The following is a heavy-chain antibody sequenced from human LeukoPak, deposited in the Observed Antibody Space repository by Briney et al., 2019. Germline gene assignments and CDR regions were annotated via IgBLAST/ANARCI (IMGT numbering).Heavy chain of an antibody. CDR3: ARAGDYSSGWYGVDY. J-gene: IGHJ4*02. CDR2: IIPILGIA. Sequence: ASVKVSCKASGGTFSSYAISWVRQAPGQGLEWMGRIIPILGIANYAQKFQGRVTITADKSTSTAYMELSSLRSEDTAVYYCARAGDYSSGWYGVDYWGQGTLVTVSS. D-gene: IGHD6-19*01. V-gene: IGHV1-69*04. CDR1: GGTFSSYA.